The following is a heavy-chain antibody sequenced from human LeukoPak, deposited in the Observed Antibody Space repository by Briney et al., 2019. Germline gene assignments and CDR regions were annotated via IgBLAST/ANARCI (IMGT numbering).Heavy chain of an antibody. J-gene: IGHJ4*02. V-gene: IGHV5-51*01. CDR2: IYAGDFDT. Sequence: GGSLKISCKGSGYSFSTHWIGWVRQMPGKGLEWLGIIYAGDFDTRYSPSFQGQVTISADKSISTAYLQWSSLKASDTAMYYCARLIGLAGDYWGQGTLVTVSS. CDR3: ARLIGLAGDY. CDR1: GYSFSTHW. D-gene: IGHD3-16*02.